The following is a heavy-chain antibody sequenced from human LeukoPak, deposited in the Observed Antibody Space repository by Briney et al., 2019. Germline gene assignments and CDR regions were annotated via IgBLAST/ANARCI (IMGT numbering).Heavy chain of an antibody. CDR2: IYYSGST. Sequence: PSETLSLTCTGSGGSISTGGYYWSWIRQHPGKGLEWIACIYYSGSTYYNPSLKSRITISVDTSKNQFSLKLSSVTAADTAVYYCAREFRSGNKYFDYWGQGTLVTVSS. CDR1: GGSISTGGYY. D-gene: IGHD3-10*01. CDR3: AREFRSGNKYFDY. J-gene: IGHJ4*02. V-gene: IGHV4-31*03.